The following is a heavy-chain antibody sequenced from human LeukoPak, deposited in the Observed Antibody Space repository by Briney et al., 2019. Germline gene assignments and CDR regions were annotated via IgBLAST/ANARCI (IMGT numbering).Heavy chain of an antibody. Sequence: GGSLRRSCAASGFTFSSYWMHWVRQAPGKGLVWVSRINSDGSSTSYADSVKGRSTISRDNAKNTLYLQMNSLRAEDTAVYYCAMGPYYYDSSGYYYWGQGTLVTVSS. J-gene: IGHJ4*02. D-gene: IGHD3-22*01. CDR1: GFTFSSYW. CDR3: AMGPYYYDSSGYYY. CDR2: INSDGSST. V-gene: IGHV3-74*01.